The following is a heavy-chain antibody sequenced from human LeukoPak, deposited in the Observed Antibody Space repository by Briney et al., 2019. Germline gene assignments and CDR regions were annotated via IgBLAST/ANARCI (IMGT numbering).Heavy chain of an antibody. CDR1: GYTFTNYG. V-gene: IGHV1-2*02. D-gene: IGHD6-25*01. Sequence: ASVKVSCKASGYTFTNYGISWVRQAPGQGLEWMAMYNPNSGDTTFSQRFQDRVTMTRDTSVNTAFMELSRLTSDDTAVYYCARGGPRGNGFDYWGQGALVSVSS. CDR2: YNPNSGDT. J-gene: IGHJ4*02. CDR3: ARGGPRGNGFDY.